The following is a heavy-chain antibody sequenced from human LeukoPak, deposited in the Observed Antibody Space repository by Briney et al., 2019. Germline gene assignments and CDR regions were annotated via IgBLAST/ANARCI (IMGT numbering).Heavy chain of an antibody. J-gene: IGHJ4*02. CDR3: ARAGDRSGYYWGVFDY. Sequence: PGRSLRLSCAASGFTFSSYGMHWVRQAPGKGLEWVAVIWYDGSNKYYADSVKGRFTISRDNSKSTLYLQMNSLRAEDTAVCSCARAGDRSGYYWGVFDYWGQGTLVTVSS. V-gene: IGHV3-33*01. CDR2: IWYDGSNK. CDR1: GFTFSSYG. D-gene: IGHD3-22*01.